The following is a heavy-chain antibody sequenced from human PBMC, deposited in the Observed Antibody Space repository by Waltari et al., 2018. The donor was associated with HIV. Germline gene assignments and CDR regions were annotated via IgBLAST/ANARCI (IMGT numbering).Heavy chain of an antibody. CDR2: IFSTGST. CDR3: ARDLGYCSGGDCSSKPFDYYYYGMDV. Sequence: QVRLQESGPGLVKPSETLSLTCTVPGDSISGYYWSWIRQPAGKGLEWIGRIFSTGSTNYNPTLKGRATMSLDTPQNQFSLRLSSVSAADTAVYYCARDLGYCSGGDCSSKPFDYYYYGMDVWGQGTTVTVSS. D-gene: IGHD2-15*01. V-gene: IGHV4-4*07. CDR1: GDSISGYY. J-gene: IGHJ6*02.